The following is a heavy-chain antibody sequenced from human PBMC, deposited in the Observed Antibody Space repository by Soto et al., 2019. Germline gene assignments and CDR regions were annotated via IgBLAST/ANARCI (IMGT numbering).Heavy chain of an antibody. CDR2: IGPYNGHT. V-gene: IGHV1-18*01. J-gene: IGHJ4*02. D-gene: IGHD5-18*01. Sequence: ASVKVSCKTSGYTFSSYGITWVRQAPGQELEWLGWIGPYNGHTNSAQKLQGRVTMTTDTSTTTAYMELRSLRSDDTAVYYCARDKMPQPYTALVSEYWGQGTLVTVSS. CDR3: ARDKMPQPYTALVSEY. CDR1: GYTFSSYG.